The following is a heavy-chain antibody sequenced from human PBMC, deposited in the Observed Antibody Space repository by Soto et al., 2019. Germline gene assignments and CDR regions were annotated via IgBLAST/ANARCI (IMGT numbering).Heavy chain of an antibody. V-gene: IGHV3-74*01. CDR2: INGYGSST. CDR3: ARVPSGSYAFSLDDY. CDR1: GFTFSSYW. D-gene: IGHD2-15*01. Sequence: EVQLVESGGGLVQPGGSLRLSCAASGFTFSSYWMHWVRQAPGKGLVWVSRINGYGSSTTYADSVKGRFTISRDNAKNTLYLQMNSLRADDTAVYYCARVPSGSYAFSLDDYLGQGTLGTVSS. J-gene: IGHJ4*02.